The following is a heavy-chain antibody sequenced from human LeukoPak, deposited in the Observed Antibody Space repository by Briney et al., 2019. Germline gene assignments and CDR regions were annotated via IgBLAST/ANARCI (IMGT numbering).Heavy chain of an antibody. J-gene: IGHJ4*02. CDR3: AKERPSGWPIDS. CDR2: IKQDGSEK. CDR1: GFTFSSYW. V-gene: IGHV3-7*05. D-gene: IGHD6-19*01. Sequence: GGSLRLSCAASGFTFSSYWTRWVRQAPGKGLEWVANIKQDGSEKHYVDSVKGRFTISRDNAKNSLYLQMNSLRAEDTAVYYCAKERPSGWPIDSWGQGSLVTVSS.